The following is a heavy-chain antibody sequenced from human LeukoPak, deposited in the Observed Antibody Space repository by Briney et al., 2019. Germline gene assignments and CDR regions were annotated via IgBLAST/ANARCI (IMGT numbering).Heavy chain of an antibody. Sequence: ASVKVSCKASGGTFSSYAISWVRQAPGQGLEWMGGIIPIFGTANYAQKFQGRVTITADESTSTAYMELSSLRSEDTGVYYSARPQEDYSNNYYYYYMVVLGKGTTVTVSS. J-gene: IGHJ6*03. D-gene: IGHD4-11*01. CDR2: IIPIFGTA. CDR1: GGTFSSYA. CDR3: ARPQEDYSNNYYYYYMVV. V-gene: IGHV1-69*01.